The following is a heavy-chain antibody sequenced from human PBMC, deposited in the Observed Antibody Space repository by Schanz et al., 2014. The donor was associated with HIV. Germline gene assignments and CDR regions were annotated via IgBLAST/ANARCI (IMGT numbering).Heavy chain of an antibody. V-gene: IGHV3-30*03. D-gene: IGHD1-1*01. CDR1: GFTFSSYG. J-gene: IGHJ3*02. Sequence: QVQLVESGGGVVQPGRSLRLSCAASGFTFSSYGIHWVRQAPGKGLEWVAMISYDGSDKYYADSVKGRFTISRDNSKSTLYLQMNSLRVEDTAVYYCARFANWAFDIWGQGTTVTVSS. CDR3: ARFANWAFDI. CDR2: ISYDGSDK.